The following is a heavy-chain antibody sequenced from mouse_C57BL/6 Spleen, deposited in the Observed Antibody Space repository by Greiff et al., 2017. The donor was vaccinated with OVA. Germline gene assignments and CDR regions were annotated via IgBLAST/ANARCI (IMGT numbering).Heavy chain of an antibody. CDR1: GYTFTSYD. Sequence: QVQLQQSGPELVKPGASVKLSCKASGYTFTSYDINWVKQRPGQGLEWIGWIYPRDGSTKYNEKFKGKATLTVDTSSSTAYMELHSLTSEDSAVYFCAREGNYYGSSFPWFAYWGQGTLVTVSA. CDR2: IYPRDGST. J-gene: IGHJ3*01. D-gene: IGHD1-1*01. CDR3: AREGNYYGSSFPWFAY. V-gene: IGHV1-85*01.